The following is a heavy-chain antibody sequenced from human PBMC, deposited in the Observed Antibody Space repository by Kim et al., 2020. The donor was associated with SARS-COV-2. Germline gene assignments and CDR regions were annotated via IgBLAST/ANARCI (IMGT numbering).Heavy chain of an antibody. V-gene: IGHV3-30-3*01. Sequence: GGSLRLSCAASGFTFSSYAMHWVRQAPGKGLDWVAVISYDGSNKYYADSVKGRFTISRDNSKNTLYLQMNSLRAEDTAVYYCATAIAADSTTPDYWGQGTLVTVSS. D-gene: IGHD6-13*01. CDR2: ISYDGSNK. J-gene: IGHJ4*02. CDR1: GFTFSSYA. CDR3: ATAIAADSTTPDY.